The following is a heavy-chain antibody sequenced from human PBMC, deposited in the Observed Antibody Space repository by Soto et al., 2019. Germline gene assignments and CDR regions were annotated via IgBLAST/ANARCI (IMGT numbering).Heavy chain of an antibody. D-gene: IGHD1-1*01. CDR3: ARVRQGCSANNCYFDT. CDR1: GGSVRAPDW. J-gene: IGHJ5*01. Sequence: PSETLSLTCTLSGGSVRAPDWWNWVRQSPDKGLEWIAEVHISGHSNYNPSLRSRVSVSIDSSKNQFYLNLNSVTAAETAIYYCARVRQGCSANNCYFDTWGQGTQVTVSS. V-gene: IGHV4-4*02. CDR2: VHISGHS.